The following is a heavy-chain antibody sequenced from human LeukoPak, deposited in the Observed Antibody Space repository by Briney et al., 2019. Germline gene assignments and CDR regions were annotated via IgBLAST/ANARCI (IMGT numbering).Heavy chain of an antibody. Sequence: SVKVSCKASGGTFSSYAISWVRQAPGQGLEWMGRIIPILGIANYAQKFQGRVTITADKSTSTAYMELSSLRSEDTAVYYCARVLFRELREPIRGVITYYFDYWGQGTLVTVSS. V-gene: IGHV1-69*04. CDR2: IIPILGIA. CDR1: GGTFSSYA. D-gene: IGHD3-10*01. J-gene: IGHJ4*02. CDR3: ARVLFRELREPIRGVITYYFDY.